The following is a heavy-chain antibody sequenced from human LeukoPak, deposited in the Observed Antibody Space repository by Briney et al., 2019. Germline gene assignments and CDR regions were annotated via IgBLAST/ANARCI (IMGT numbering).Heavy chain of an antibody. V-gene: IGHV4-30-4*01. CDR1: GGSISSGDYY. Sequence: SEALSLTCTVSGGSISSGDYYWSWIRQPPGKGLEWIAYIYYSGSTYYDPSLKSRVTISVDTSKNQFSLKLSSVTAADTAVYYCARVYYDFWSGNSNWFDPWGQGTLVTVSS. CDR3: ARVYYDFWSGNSNWFDP. CDR2: IYYSGST. J-gene: IGHJ5*02. D-gene: IGHD3-3*01.